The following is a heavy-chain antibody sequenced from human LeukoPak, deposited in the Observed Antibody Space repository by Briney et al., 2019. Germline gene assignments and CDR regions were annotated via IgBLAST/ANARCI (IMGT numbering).Heavy chain of an antibody. V-gene: IGHV3-23*01. Sequence: GGSPRLSCAASGFTFSSYAMNWVRQAPGNGLEWVSVISGSGGTTYYADSVKGRFTISRDNSKNMLYLQMNSLRAEDTAVYYCAKRVGGVNNFDYWGQGTLVTVSS. CDR1: GFTFSSYA. CDR2: ISGSGGTT. D-gene: IGHD3-16*01. CDR3: AKRVGGVNNFDY. J-gene: IGHJ4*02.